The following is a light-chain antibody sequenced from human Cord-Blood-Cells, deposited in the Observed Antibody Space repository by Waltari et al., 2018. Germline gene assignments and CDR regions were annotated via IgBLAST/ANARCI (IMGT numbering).Light chain of an antibody. CDR3: QQYYSAPDT. CDR2: WAS. Sequence: DIVMTQSPDSLAVSLGERATINCKSSQSVLYSSNNKNYLAWYQQKPGQPPKLLIYWASTRDTRVPDRFSGSGSETDFTHTSSNLQAGDVAVYYCQQYYSAPDTFGQGTKLEIK. J-gene: IGKJ2*01. CDR1: QSVLYSSNNKNY. V-gene: IGKV4-1*01.